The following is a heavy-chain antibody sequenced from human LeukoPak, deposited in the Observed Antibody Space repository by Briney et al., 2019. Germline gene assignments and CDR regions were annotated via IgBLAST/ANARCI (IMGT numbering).Heavy chain of an antibody. V-gene: IGHV3-30*18. Sequence: PGGSLRLSCVVSGITFNRAGMHWVRQPPGKGLEWVAFISSDGTTTLYGDSVKGRFTISRDDSRDTVYLEMNSLRVEDTALFYCAKDKGNRHFDYWGQGTLVTVSS. J-gene: IGHJ4*02. CDR2: ISSDGTTT. CDR1: GITFNRAG. CDR3: AKDKGNRHFDY.